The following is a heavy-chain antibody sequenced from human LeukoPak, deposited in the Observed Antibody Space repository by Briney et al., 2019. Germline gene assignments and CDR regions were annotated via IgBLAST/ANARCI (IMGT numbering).Heavy chain of an antibody. V-gene: IGHV4-38-2*02. Sequence: SETLSLTCIVSGYSISSGYYWGWIRQPPGKGLEWIGNIYHSGITYYNLYNPSLKSRVIISVDTSKNHFSLKLSSVTAADTAVYYCARGTVGYCSGGSCQGWFGPWGQGTLVTVSS. CDR1: GYSISSGYY. D-gene: IGHD2-15*01. CDR3: ARGTVGYCSGGSCQGWFGP. J-gene: IGHJ5*02. CDR2: IYHSGIT.